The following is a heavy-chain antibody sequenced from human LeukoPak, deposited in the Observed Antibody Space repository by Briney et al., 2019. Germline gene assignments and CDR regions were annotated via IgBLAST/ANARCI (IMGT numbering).Heavy chain of an antibody. CDR1: GYSFTSYW. Sequence: GESLKISCKGSGYSFTSYWIGWVRQMPGKGLEWMGIIYPGDSDTRYSPSFQGQVTISADKSISTAYLQWSSLKASDTAMYYCASHSSPRTYYYYYMDVWGKGTTVTVSS. CDR2: IYPGDSDT. CDR3: ASHSSPRTYYYYYMDV. J-gene: IGHJ6*03. V-gene: IGHV5-51*01. D-gene: IGHD6-13*01.